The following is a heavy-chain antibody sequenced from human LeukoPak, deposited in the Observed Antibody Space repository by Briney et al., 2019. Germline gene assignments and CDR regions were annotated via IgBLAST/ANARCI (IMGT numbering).Heavy chain of an antibody. CDR3: ARDGYIVVVPAARHYYYGMDV. Sequence: ASVKVSCKASGYTFTMYYIHWVRQAPGQGLEWMGWISAYNGNTNYAQKLQGRVTMTTDTSTSTAYMELRSLRSDDTAVYYCARDGYIVVVPAARHYYYGMDVWGQGTTVTVSS. V-gene: IGHV1-18*04. CDR1: GYTFTMYY. D-gene: IGHD2-2*01. J-gene: IGHJ6*02. CDR2: ISAYNGNT.